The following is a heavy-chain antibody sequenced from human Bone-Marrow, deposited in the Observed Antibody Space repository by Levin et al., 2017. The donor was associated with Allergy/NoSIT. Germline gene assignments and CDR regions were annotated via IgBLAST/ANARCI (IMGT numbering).Heavy chain of an antibody. V-gene: IGHV3-53*01. CDR3: ARGWLGELLSH. J-gene: IGHJ4*02. D-gene: IGHD3-10*01. CDR2: IYSGGST. CDR1: GFTVSSNY. Sequence: SCAASGFTVSSNYMSWVRQAPGKGPEWVSVIYSGGSTYYADSVKGRFTISRDNSKNTLYLQMNSLRAEDTAVYYCARGWLGELLSHWGQGTLVTVSS.